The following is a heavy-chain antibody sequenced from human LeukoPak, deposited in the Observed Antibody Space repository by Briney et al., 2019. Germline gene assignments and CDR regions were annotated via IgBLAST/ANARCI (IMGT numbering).Heavy chain of an antibody. V-gene: IGHV3-43D*03. J-gene: IGHJ6*03. CDR1: GYTFDGYA. CDR2: INWDGGST. D-gene: IGHD5-24*01. Sequence: GGSLRLSSAASGYTFDGYAMHWVRQVPGKGLEWVSLINWDGGSTYYADSVKGRFTISRDNSKNSLYLQMNSLRAEDTALYYCAKGMRENYSYYMDVWGKGTTVTVSS. CDR3: AKGMRENYSYYMDV.